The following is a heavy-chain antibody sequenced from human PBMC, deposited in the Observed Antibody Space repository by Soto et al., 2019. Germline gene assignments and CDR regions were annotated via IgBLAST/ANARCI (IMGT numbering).Heavy chain of an antibody. D-gene: IGHD6-13*01. CDR3: ARGEGIAAAGLYYYYYYGMDV. Sequence: ASVKVSCKASGYTFTSYGISWVRQAPGQGXEWMGWISAYNGNTNYAQKLQGRVTMTTDTSTSTAYMELRSLRSDDTAVYYCARGEGIAAAGLYYYYYYGMDVWGQGTTVTVSS. V-gene: IGHV1-18*01. CDR2: ISAYNGNT. J-gene: IGHJ6*02. CDR1: GYTFTSYG.